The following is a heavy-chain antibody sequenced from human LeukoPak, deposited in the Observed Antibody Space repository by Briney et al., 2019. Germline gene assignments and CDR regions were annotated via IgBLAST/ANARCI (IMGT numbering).Heavy chain of an antibody. CDR2: MQSTGVS. D-gene: IGHD1-14*01. CDR3: ASGTFDGPLYGTYWYFHV. Sequence: PSETLSLTCSVSGDSISTYHWNWIRKSPGKGLEWIAYMQSTGVSKYNPSLKSRVIMSIETSKNQFSLKVPSVTAADTAVYYCASGTFDGPLYGTYWYFHVWGRGAQVTVSS. J-gene: IGHJ2*01. V-gene: IGHV4-59*01. CDR1: GDSISTYH.